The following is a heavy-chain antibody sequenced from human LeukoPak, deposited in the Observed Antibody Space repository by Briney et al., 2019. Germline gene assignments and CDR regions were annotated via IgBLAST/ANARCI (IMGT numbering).Heavy chain of an antibody. CDR3: AREELSYYYYGMDV. CDR2: IKQDGSEK. CDR1: GFTLSNHW. D-gene: IGHD3-10*01. V-gene: IGHV3-7*01. Sequence: GGSLRLSCAASGFTLSNHWMTWVRQAPGKGLEWVANIKQDGSEKYYVDSVKGRFTISRDNAKNSLYLQMNSLRAEDTAVYYCAREELSYYYYGMDVWGQGTTVTVSS. J-gene: IGHJ6*02.